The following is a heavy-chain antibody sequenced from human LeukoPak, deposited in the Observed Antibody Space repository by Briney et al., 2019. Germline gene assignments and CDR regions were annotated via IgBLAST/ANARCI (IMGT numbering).Heavy chain of an antibody. CDR3: ARAEENSSSWPYFDY. V-gene: IGHV4-34*01. CDR2: IYYSGST. Sequence: SETLSLTCAVYGGSFSGYYWSWIRQPPGKGLEWIGSIYYSGSTYYNPSLKSRVTISVDTSKNQFSLKLSSVTAADTAVYYCARAEENSSSWPYFDYWGQGTLVTVSS. D-gene: IGHD6-13*01. CDR1: GGSFSGYY. J-gene: IGHJ4*02.